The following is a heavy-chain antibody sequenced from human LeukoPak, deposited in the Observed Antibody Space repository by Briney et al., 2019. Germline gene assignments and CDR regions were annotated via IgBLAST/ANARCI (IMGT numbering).Heavy chain of an antibody. CDR1: SGSINNYY. V-gene: IGHV4-59*01. D-gene: IGHD3-9*01. Sequence: SETLSLTCKVSSGSINNYYWSWIRQPPGKGLEWIGYIYHSGSTNYNPSLKSRVTISVDRSKNQFSLKLNSVTAADTAVYYCARGSLTGDDSFDIWGQGTMVTVSS. J-gene: IGHJ3*02. CDR2: IYHSGST. CDR3: ARGSLTGDDSFDI.